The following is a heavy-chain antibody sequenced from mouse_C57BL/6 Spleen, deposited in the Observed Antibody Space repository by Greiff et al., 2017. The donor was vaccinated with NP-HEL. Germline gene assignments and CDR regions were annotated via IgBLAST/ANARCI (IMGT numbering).Heavy chain of an antibody. V-gene: IGHV3-6*01. CDR2: ISYDGSN. CDR1: GYSITSGYY. J-gene: IGHJ4*01. D-gene: IGHD2-5*01. Sequence: EVQLQESGPGLVKPSQSLSLTCSVTGYSITSGYYWNWIRQFPGNKLEWMGYISYDGSNNYNPSLKNRISITRDTSKNQFFLKLNSVTTEDTATYYCASYSNYGYAMDYWGQGTSVTVSS. CDR3: ASYSNYGYAMDY.